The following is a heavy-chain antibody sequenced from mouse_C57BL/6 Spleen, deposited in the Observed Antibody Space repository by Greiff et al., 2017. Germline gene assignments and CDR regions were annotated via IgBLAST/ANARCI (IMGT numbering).Heavy chain of an antibody. Sequence: QVQLQQPGAELVKPGASVKLSCKASGYTFTSYWMHWVKQRPGQGLEWIGMIHPNSGSTNYNEKFKSKATLTVDKSSSTAYMQLSSLTSEDSAVYYCARRDYAVYFDYWGQGTTLTVSS. J-gene: IGHJ2*01. V-gene: IGHV1-64*01. CDR1: GYTFTSYW. CDR3: ARRDYAVYFDY. D-gene: IGHD2-4*01. CDR2: IHPNSGST.